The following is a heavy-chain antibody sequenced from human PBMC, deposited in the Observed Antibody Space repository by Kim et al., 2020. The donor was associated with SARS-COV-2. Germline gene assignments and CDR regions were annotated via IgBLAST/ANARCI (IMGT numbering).Heavy chain of an antibody. D-gene: IGHD2-15*01. CDR2: ITPIFGTT. CDR1: GDTFSNSD. CDR3: ARSCGGVVVVAGPLEAFDS. J-gene: IGHJ3*02. V-gene: IGHV1-69*13. Sequence: SVKVSCKTSGDTFSNSDINWVRQAPGQGPEWMGGITPIFGTTNYAQKFQDRVTTTADESTRTAYMELRSLRSEDTAVYYCARSCGGVVVVAGPLEAFDSWRQGTTVTVSS.